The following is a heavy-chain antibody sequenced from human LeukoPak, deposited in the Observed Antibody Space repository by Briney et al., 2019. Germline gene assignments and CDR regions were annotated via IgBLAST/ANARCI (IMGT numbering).Heavy chain of an antibody. CDR2: IYSGGST. V-gene: IGHV3-53*01. Sequence: GGSLRLSCAASGFTVSSNYMSWVRQAPGKGLEWVSVIYSGGSTYYADSVKGRFTISRDNSKNTLYLQMNSLRAEDTAVYYCARGHDFWSGYYPAYFDYWGQGTLVTVSS. D-gene: IGHD3-3*01. J-gene: IGHJ4*02. CDR1: GFTVSSNY. CDR3: ARGHDFWSGYYPAYFDY.